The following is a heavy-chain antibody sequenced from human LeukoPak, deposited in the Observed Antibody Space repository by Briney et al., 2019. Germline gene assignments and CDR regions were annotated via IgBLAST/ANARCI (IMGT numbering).Heavy chain of an antibody. CDR3: ARDGDGSFDY. V-gene: IGHV3-48*04. CDR1: GFSFSDYA. CDR2: ISRSSGTM. J-gene: IGHJ4*02. Sequence: GGSLRLSCAASGFSFSDYAINWVRQAPGKGLEWISYISRSSGTMYYADSVKGRFTISRDNAKNSLYLQMNSRRAEDTAVSYCARDGDGSFDYWGQGALVTVSS.